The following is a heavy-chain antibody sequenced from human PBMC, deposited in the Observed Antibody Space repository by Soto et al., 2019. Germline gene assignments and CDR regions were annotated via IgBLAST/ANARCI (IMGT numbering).Heavy chain of an antibody. D-gene: IGHD5-12*01. J-gene: IGHJ6*02. Sequence: QAQLRESGPGLVQASQTLSLTCTVSGDSVSSGGYYWTWIRQRPGKGLELIGYIFHTGSAYYSPSLKTLLSLSIDTSRGQFSLRLTSVTAADTAVYYCSRPSSGSSRGLDVWGQGTTVTVSS. CDR2: IFHTGSA. CDR1: GDSVSSGGYY. V-gene: IGHV4-31*01. CDR3: SRPSSGSSRGLDV.